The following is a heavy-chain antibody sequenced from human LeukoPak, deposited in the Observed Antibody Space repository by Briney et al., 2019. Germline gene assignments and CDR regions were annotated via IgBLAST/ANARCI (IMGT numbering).Heavy chain of an antibody. J-gene: IGHJ3*02. Sequence: GGSLRLSCAASGFTFSSYSMNWVRQAPGKGLEWVSSISSSSSYIYYADSVKGRFTISKDNAKNSLYLQMNSLRAEDTAVYYCAAKGYNWNYEAESDAFDIWGQGTMVTVSS. D-gene: IGHD1-7*01. CDR2: ISSSSSYI. CDR1: GFTFSSYS. V-gene: IGHV3-21*01. CDR3: AAKGYNWNYEAESDAFDI.